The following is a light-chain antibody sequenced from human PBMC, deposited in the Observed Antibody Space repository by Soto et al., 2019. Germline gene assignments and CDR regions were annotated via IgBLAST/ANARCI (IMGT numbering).Light chain of an antibody. CDR2: AAS. Sequence: DIQMTQSPTSLSASVGDRVTITCRASQGIRNFVAWYQQKPGKPPKLLIYAASTLQSGVPSRFSGSGSGTDFALNINSLQPEDVATYSCQKYSSVPVFGPGTKV. J-gene: IGKJ3*01. CDR1: QGIRNF. CDR3: QKYSSVPV. V-gene: IGKV1-27*01.